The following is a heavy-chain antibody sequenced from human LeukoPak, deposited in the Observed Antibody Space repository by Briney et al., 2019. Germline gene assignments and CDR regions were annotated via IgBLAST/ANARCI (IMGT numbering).Heavy chain of an antibody. CDR1: GGSFSGYY. CDR2: INHSGST. Sequence: PSETLSLTCAVYGGSFSGYYWSWIRQPPGKGLEWIGEINHSGSTNYNPSLKSRVAISVDTSKNQFSLKLSSVTAADTAVYYCARGNFSGSYLRNFDYWGQGTLVTVSS. V-gene: IGHV4-34*01. J-gene: IGHJ4*02. D-gene: IGHD1-26*01. CDR3: ARGNFSGSYLRNFDY.